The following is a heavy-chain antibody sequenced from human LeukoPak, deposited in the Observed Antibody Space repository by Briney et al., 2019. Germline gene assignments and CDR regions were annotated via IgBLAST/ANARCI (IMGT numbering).Heavy chain of an antibody. CDR3: ARVGIPYDFWSGYYYYYMDV. Sequence: SETLSLTRTVSGGPISSYYWSWIRQPPGKGLEWIGYMYYSGSTNYNPSLKSRVTISVDTSKNQFSLKLSSVTAADTAVYYCARVGIPYDFWSGYYYYYMDVWGKGTTVTVSS. CDR1: GGPISSYY. CDR2: MYYSGST. V-gene: IGHV4-59*01. D-gene: IGHD3-3*01. J-gene: IGHJ6*03.